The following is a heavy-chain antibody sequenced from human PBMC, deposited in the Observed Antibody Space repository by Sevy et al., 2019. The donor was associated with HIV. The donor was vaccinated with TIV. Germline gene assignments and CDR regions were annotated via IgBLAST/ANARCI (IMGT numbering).Heavy chain of an antibody. V-gene: IGHV3-7*01. Sequence: GGSLRLSCEGSGFIFNSYWMRWVRQAPGKGLEWVANIKEDGSEENYVDSVKGRFTISRDNAKNSVYLEMNSLRVEDTAVYFCASEYSFAAFFDYWGQGTRVTVSS. D-gene: IGHD5-12*01. CDR3: ASEYSFAAFFDY. CDR2: IKEDGSEE. CDR1: GFIFNSYW. J-gene: IGHJ4*02.